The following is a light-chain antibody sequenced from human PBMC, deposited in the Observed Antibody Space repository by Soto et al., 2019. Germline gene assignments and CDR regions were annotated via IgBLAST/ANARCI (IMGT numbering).Light chain of an antibody. CDR2: EVS. CDR3: CSYADVSSYV. J-gene: IGLJ1*01. Sequence: QSALTQPASVSGSPGQSITIYCTGTSSNVGTYNLVSWYQQHPGEAPKLLIYEVSERPSGVSIRFTASKSGNTASLTISGLQAEDEADYYCCSYADVSSYVFGTGTKLTVL. V-gene: IGLV2-23*02. CDR1: SSNVGTYNL.